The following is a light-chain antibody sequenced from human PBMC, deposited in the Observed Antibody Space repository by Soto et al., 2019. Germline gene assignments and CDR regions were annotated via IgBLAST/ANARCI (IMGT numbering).Light chain of an antibody. CDR2: DAS. CDR1: QSVTNSY. CDR3: QQYGSSPPLT. V-gene: IGKV3-20*01. J-gene: IGKJ4*01. Sequence: IVLTQSPGTLSLSPGERATLSCRASQSVTNSYLAWYQQKPGQAPRLLIYDASSRATGIPDRFSGSGSGTDFTLTISRLEPEDFAVYYCQQYGSSPPLTFGGGTKVEIK.